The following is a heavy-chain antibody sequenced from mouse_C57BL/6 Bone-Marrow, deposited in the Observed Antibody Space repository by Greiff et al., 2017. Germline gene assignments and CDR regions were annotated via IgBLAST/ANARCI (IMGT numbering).Heavy chain of an antibody. Sequence: QVQLQQSGAELVRPGASVTLSCKASGYTFTDYEMHWVKQTPVHGLEWIGAIDPETGGTAYNQKFKGKAILTADKSSSTAYMELRSLTSEDSAVYYCTRGDNGYDDYWGQGTTLTVSS. CDR3: TRGDNGYDDY. V-gene: IGHV1-15*01. CDR1: GYTFTDYE. CDR2: IDPETGGT. J-gene: IGHJ2*01. D-gene: IGHD2-2*01.